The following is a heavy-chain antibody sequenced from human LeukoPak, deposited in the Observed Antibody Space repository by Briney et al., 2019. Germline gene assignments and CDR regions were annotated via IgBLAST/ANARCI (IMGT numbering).Heavy chain of an antibody. CDR2: ISSSSSTI. Sequence: PGGSLRLSCAASGFTFSSYSMNWVRQAPGKGLEWVSYISSSSSTIYYADSVKGRFTISRDNAKNSLYLQMNSLRAEDTAVYYCARDLGRELRDAFDIWGQGTMVTVSS. D-gene: IGHD1-7*01. CDR1: GFTFSSYS. J-gene: IGHJ3*02. V-gene: IGHV3-48*01. CDR3: ARDLGRELRDAFDI.